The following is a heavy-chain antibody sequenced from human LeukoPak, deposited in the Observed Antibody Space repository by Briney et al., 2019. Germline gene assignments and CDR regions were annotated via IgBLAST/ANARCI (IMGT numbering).Heavy chain of an antibody. CDR3: AKLGGNYSPYYSYMDV. Sequence: GGSLRLSCATSGFTFSTYAMNWVRQAPGKGLEWVSVISASGSITNYADSVRGRFTVSRDKSKNTLVLQMDSLRAEDTAVYYCAKLGGNYSPYYSYMDVWGKGTTVTVSS. J-gene: IGHJ6*03. V-gene: IGHV3-23*01. D-gene: IGHD1-26*01. CDR1: GFTFSTYA. CDR2: ISASGSIT.